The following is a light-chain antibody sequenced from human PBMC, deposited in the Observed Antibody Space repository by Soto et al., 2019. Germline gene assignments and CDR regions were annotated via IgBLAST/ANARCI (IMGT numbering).Light chain of an antibody. V-gene: IGKV3-20*01. CDR3: HQYGNSPHT. J-gene: IGKJ2*01. CDR2: GAF. Sequence: EIVLTQSPGTLSLSPGERATLSCRASQSVSNNFLAWYQQKPGQAPSLLIYGAFHRAAGIPDRFGGSASGTDFTLTISRLEPEDFVVFYCHQYGNSPHTFGQGTKVDIK. CDR1: QSVSNNF.